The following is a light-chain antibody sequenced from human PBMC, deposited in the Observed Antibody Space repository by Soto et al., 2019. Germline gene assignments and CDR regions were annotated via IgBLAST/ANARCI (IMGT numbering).Light chain of an antibody. CDR2: SNN. CDR3: VAWDDSLNGLV. Sequence: QLVLTQPPSASGTPGQRVTISCSGSSSNIGRNTVTWYQQLPGTAPKLLIYSNNQRPSGVPDRFSGSKSGTSVSLAVSGLQSEDEADYYCVAWDDSLNGLVFGGGTKVTVL. J-gene: IGLJ2*01. CDR1: SSNIGRNT. V-gene: IGLV1-44*01.